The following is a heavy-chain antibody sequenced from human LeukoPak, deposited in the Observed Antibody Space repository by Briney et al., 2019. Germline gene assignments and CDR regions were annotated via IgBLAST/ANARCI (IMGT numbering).Heavy chain of an antibody. J-gene: IGHJ5*02. CDR2: ISSSSSYI. V-gene: IGHV3-21*01. CDR3: ARVDSRASWFDP. CDR1: GFTFSGYS. Sequence: GGSLRLSCAASGFTFSGYSMNWVRQAPGKGLEWVSSISSSSSYIYYADSVKGRFTISRDNAKNSLYLQMNSLRAEDTAVYYCARVDSRASWFDPWGQGTLVTVSS. D-gene: IGHD3/OR15-3a*01.